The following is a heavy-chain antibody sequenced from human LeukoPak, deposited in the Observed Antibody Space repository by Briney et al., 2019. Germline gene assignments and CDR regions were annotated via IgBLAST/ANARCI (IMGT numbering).Heavy chain of an antibody. V-gene: IGHV3-7*01. Sequence: GGSLRLSCAASGFIFSNYSMSWVRQAPGKGLEWVANIKEDGSEKYYVDSVRGRFTISRDNAKNSLYLQMNSLRAEDTAVYYCAALNTAYNAFDVWGQGTMVTFSS. J-gene: IGHJ3*01. CDR2: IKEDGSEK. D-gene: IGHD2-21*02. CDR1: GFIFSNYS. CDR3: AALNTAYNAFDV.